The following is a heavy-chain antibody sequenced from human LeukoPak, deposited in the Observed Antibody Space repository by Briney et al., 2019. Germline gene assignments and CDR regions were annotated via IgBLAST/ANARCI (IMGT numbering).Heavy chain of an antibody. D-gene: IGHD4-17*01. CDR3: ARELAMTTVTHDFGY. CDR1: GYTFTSYY. CDR2: INPSGGST. V-gene: IGHV1-46*03. Sequence: ASVKVSCKASGYTFTSYYMHWVRQAPGQGLEWMGIINPSGGSTSYAQKFQGRVTMTRDTSTSTVYMELSSLRSEDTAVYYCARELAMTTVTHDFGYWGQGTLVTVSS. J-gene: IGHJ4*02.